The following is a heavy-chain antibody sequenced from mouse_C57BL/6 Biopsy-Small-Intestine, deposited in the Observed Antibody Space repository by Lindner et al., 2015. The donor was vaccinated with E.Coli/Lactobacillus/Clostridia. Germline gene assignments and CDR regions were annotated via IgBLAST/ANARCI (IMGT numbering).Heavy chain of an antibody. CDR3: ASLTGTKGYFDY. CDR2: IYPFNGLS. V-gene: IGHV1-31*01. J-gene: IGHJ2*01. Sequence: VQLQESGPELVKPGASVKISCKASGYSFTGYYMNWVKQSHGNILDWIGYIYPFNGLSSYNQKFKGKATLTVDKSSSTAYMELHSLTSEDSAVYYCASLTGTKGYFDYWGQGTTLTVSS. CDR1: GYSFTGYY. D-gene: IGHD4-1*01.